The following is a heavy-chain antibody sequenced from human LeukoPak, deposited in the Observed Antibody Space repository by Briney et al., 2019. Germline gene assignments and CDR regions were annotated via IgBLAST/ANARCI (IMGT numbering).Heavy chain of an antibody. CDR3: ARQIIPSEGDYYDKSGPLYPDGLDI. V-gene: IGHV3-30*04. Sequence: GRSLRLSCAASAFTFSTSAMHWVRQAPGKGLEWVAVISYDGSNKYYADSVKGRFTISRDNSRNRLYLQLNSLRAEDTAVYYCARQIIPSEGDYYDKSGPLYPDGLDIWGQGALVTVSS. CDR2: ISYDGSNK. J-gene: IGHJ3*02. CDR1: AFTFSTSA. D-gene: IGHD3-22*01.